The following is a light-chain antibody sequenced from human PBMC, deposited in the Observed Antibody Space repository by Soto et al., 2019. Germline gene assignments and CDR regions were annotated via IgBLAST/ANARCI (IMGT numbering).Light chain of an antibody. CDR1: SSDVGGYNY. Sequence: QSVLTQPASVSGSPGQSITISCTGTSSDVGGYNYVSWYQQHPGKAPKLMIYDVSNRPSGVSNRFSGSKSGNTASLTISGLQAEDETDYYCSSYTSSTLYVFVTGNKVTVL. CDR3: SSYTSSTLYV. J-gene: IGLJ1*01. CDR2: DVS. V-gene: IGLV2-14*01.